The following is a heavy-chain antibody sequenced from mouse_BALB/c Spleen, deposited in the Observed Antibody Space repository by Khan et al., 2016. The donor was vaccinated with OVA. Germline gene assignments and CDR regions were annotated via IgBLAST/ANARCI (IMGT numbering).Heavy chain of an antibody. CDR3: ARIYGGDFDY. V-gene: IGHV3-2*02. J-gene: IGHJ2*01. CDR2: ISYSGNT. D-gene: IGHD1-1*01. Sequence: DVKLQESGPGLVKPSQSLSLTCTVTGYSITSDYAWNWIRQFPENKLEWMGYISYSGNTKYNPSLKSRISITRDTSKNQFFLQLNSLTIEDTATYYCARIYGGDFDYWGQGTTLTVSS. CDR1: GYSITSDYA.